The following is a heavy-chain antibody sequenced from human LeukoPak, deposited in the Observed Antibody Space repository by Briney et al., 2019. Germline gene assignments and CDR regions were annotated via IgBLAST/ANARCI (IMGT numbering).Heavy chain of an antibody. CDR1: GGTFSSYA. CDR2: IIPIFGTA. V-gene: IGHV1-69*05. D-gene: IGHD1-26*01. J-gene: IGHJ4*02. Sequence: SVKVSCKASGGTFSSYAISWVRQAPGQGLEWMGGIIPIFGTANYAQKFQGRVTITTDESTSTAYMELSSLRSEDSALYYCAVKSGSDSLLGEYLYYFDYWGQGTLVTVSS. CDR3: AVKSGSDSLLGEYLYYFDY.